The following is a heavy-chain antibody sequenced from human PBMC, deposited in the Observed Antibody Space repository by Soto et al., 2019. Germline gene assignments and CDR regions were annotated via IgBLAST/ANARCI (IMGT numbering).Heavy chain of an antibody. V-gene: IGHV1-18*01. CDR1: GYTFTSYG. Sequence: QVHLVQSGAEVKKPGASVKVSCKASGYTFTSYGITWVRQAPGQGLEWMGCISAHNGNTDYAQKRQGRVIVTRATSTSTAYMELRSLRSDDTAGYYCARGRYGDYWGQGALVTVSS. CDR3: ARGRYGDY. D-gene: IGHD1-1*01. CDR2: ISAHNGNT. J-gene: IGHJ4*02.